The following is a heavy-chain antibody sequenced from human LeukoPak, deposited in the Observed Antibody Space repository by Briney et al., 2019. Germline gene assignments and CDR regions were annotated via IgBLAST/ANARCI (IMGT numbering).Heavy chain of an antibody. CDR1: GGSISSYY. Sequence: PSETLSLTCTVSGGSISSYYWSWIRQPPGKGLEWIGYIYYSGCTNYNPSLKSRVTISVDTSKNQFSLKLSSVTAADTAVYYCARHTDVKIVGAIDYWGQGTLFTVSS. CDR2: IYYSGCT. D-gene: IGHD1-26*01. V-gene: IGHV4-59*08. CDR3: ARHTDVKIVGAIDY. J-gene: IGHJ4*02.